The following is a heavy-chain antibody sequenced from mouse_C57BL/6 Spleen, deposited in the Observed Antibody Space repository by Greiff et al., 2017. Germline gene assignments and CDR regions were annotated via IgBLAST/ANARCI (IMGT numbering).Heavy chain of an antibody. CDR1: GYTFTSYW. V-gene: IGHV1-50*01. CDR2: IDPSDSYT. D-gene: IGHD2-5*01. Sequence: QVQLQQSGAELVKPGASVKLSCKASGYTFTSYWMQWVKQRPGQGLEWIGEIDPSDSYTNYNQKFKGKATLTVDTSSSTAYMQLSRLTSEDSAVYDGARYSNYFDYWGQGTTLTVSS. CDR3: ARYSNYFDY. J-gene: IGHJ2*01.